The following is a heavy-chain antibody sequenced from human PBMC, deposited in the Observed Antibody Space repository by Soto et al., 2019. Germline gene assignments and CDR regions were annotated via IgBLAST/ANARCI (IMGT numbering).Heavy chain of an antibody. CDR2: IYYSGST. D-gene: IGHD3-16*02. CDR3: ALLGELSFRLNPQYYYYGMDV. CDR1: GGSISSGDYY. Sequence: QVQLQESGPGLVKPSQTLSLTCTVSGGSISSGDYYWSWIRQPPGKGLEWIGYIYYSGSTYYNPSLKSRVTISVDTSKNQFSLKLSSVTAADTAVYYCALLGELSFRLNPQYYYYGMDVWGQGTTVTVSS. V-gene: IGHV4-30-4*01. J-gene: IGHJ6*02.